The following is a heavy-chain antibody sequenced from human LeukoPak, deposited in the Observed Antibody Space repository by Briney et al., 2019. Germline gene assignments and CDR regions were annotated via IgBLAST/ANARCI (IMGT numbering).Heavy chain of an antibody. D-gene: IGHD6-13*01. CDR2: IYTSGST. V-gene: IGHV4-4*09. J-gene: IGHJ5*02. CDR1: GGSISSYY. CDR3: ARQRGIIAAAGWFDP. Sequence: PSETLSLTCTVSGGSISSYYWSWIRQPPGKGLEWIGYIYTSGSTNYNPSLKSRVTISVDTSKNQFSLKLSSVTAADTAVYYCARQRGIIAAAGWFDPWGQGTLVTVSS.